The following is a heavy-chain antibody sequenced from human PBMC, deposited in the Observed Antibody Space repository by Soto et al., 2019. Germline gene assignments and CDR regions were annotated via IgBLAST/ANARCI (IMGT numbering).Heavy chain of an antibody. CDR1: GGTFSRYS. CDR2: IIPIFGIA. Sequence: SVKVSCKASGGTFSRYSITWVRQAPGHGLEWIGRIIPIFGIASYAQKFQGRVTITADESTSTAYMELSSPRSDDTAVYYCAREDRDRETGLVPAAIDGMYVWGQ. D-gene: IGHD2-2*01. V-gene: IGHV1-69*13. J-gene: IGHJ6*02. CDR3: AREDRDRETGLVPAAIDGMYV.